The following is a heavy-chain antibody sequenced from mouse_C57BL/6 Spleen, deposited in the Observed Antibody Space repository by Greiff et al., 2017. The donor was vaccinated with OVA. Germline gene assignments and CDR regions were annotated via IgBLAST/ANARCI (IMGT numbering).Heavy chain of an antibody. V-gene: IGHV5-9-1*02. CDR2: ISSGGDYI. CDR3: TRGDTTVGASYWYFDV. CDR1: GFTFSSYA. Sequence: EVKLVESGEGLVKPGGSLKLSCAASGFTFSSYAMSWVRQTPEKRLEWVAYISSGGDYIYYADTVKGRFTISRDNARNTLYLQMSSLRSEDTALCYCTRGDTTVGASYWYFDVWGTGTTVTVSS. D-gene: IGHD1-1*01. J-gene: IGHJ1*03.